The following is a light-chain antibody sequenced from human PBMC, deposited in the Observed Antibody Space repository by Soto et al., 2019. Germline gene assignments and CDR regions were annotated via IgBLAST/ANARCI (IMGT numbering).Light chain of an antibody. V-gene: IGKV1-5*01. CDR1: QSVDRY. Sequence: DIQMTQSPSTLSASVGDRVSIPCRASQSVDRYLAWYQQKPGKAPHLLIYDASSLESGVPSRFSGSGSGTEFTLTISSLQPDDFTTFYCQQYKDYTWTFGQGTKVDIK. CDR2: DAS. J-gene: IGKJ1*01. CDR3: QQYKDYTWT.